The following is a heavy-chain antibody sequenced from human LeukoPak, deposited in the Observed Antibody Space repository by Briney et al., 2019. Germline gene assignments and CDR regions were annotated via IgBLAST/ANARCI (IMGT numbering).Heavy chain of an antibody. D-gene: IGHD1-1*01. CDR3: ARDLRMSTTVGYFDY. CDR1: GFTFSDYG. V-gene: IGHV3-33*01. CDR2: IWYDGTNR. J-gene: IGHJ4*02. Sequence: GRSLRLSCAASGFTFSDYGMHWVRQAPGKGLEWVAVIWYDGTNRYYTDSVKGRFIISRDNSKNTLYLQMNRLRIEDTAVYYCARDLRMSTTVGYFDYWGQGALVTVSS.